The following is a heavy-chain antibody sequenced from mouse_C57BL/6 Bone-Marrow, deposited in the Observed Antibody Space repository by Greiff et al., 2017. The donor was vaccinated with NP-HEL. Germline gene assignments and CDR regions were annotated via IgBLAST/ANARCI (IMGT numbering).Heavy chain of an antibody. CDR3: ARGFITTVVEVY. CDR2: IFPGSGST. J-gene: IGHJ2*01. CDR1: GYTFTDYY. Sequence: VHLVESGPELVKPGASVKISCKASGYTFTDYYINWVKQRPGQGLEWIGWIFPGSGSTYYNEKFKGKATLTVDKSSSTAYMLLSSLTSEDSAVYFCARGFITTVVEVYWGQGTTLTVSS. V-gene: IGHV1-75*01. D-gene: IGHD1-1*01.